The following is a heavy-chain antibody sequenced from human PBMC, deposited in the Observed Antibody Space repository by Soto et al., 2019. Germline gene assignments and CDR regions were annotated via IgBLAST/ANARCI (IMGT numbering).Heavy chain of an antibody. V-gene: IGHV3-9*01. CDR2: ISWNSVSI. CDR1: GFTFDDYA. CDR3: TRNWGWGFDP. D-gene: IGHD3-16*01. J-gene: IGHJ5*02. Sequence: EVQLVESGGGLVEPGWSLRLSCAASGFTFDDYAMHWVRQAPGKGLEWVSGISWNSVSISYADPVKGRFTISRDNAKNSLYLQMNSLRPEDTALYYCTRNWGWGFDPWGQGTLVTVSS.